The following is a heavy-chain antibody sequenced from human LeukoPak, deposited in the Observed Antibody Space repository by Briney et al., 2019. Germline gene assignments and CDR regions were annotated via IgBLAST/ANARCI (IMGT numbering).Heavy chain of an antibody. V-gene: IGHV1-69*13. Sequence: APVKVSCKASGGTFSSYAISWVRQAPGQGLEWMGGIIPIFGTANYAQKFQGRVTITADESTSTAYMELSSLRSEDTAVYYCASRLDCGDYGVFDYRGQGTLVTVSS. D-gene: IGHD4-17*01. CDR2: IIPIFGTA. J-gene: IGHJ4*02. CDR1: GGTFSSYA. CDR3: ASRLDCGDYGVFDY.